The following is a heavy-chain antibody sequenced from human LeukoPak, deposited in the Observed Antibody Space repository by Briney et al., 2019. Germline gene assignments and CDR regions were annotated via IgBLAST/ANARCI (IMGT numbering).Heavy chain of an antibody. Sequence: HGESLKISCKGSGYSFTSYWIGWVRQTPGKGLEWMGIIYPGDSDTRYSPSFQGQVTISADKSISTAYLQWSSLKASDTAMYYCASGIAAAGASFDYWGQGTLVTVSS. CDR3: ASGIAAAGASFDY. D-gene: IGHD6-13*01. CDR1: GYSFTSYW. J-gene: IGHJ4*02. CDR2: IYPGDSDT. V-gene: IGHV5-51*01.